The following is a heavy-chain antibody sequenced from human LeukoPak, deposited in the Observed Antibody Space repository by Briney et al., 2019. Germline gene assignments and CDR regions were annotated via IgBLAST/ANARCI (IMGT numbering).Heavy chain of an antibody. V-gene: IGHV4-59*01. J-gene: IGHJ4*02. CDR1: GGSISSYY. CDR3: ARARPNSIFDY. D-gene: IGHD1-7*01. Sequence: RASETLSLTCTVSGGSISSYYWSWIRQPPGKGLEWIGYIYYSGSTNYNPSLKSRVTISVDTSKNQFSLKLSSVTAADTAVYYCARARPNSIFDYWGQGTLVTVSS. CDR2: IYYSGST.